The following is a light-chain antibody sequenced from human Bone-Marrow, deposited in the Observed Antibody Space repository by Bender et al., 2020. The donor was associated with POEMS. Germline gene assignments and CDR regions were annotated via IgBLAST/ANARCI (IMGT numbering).Light chain of an antibody. CDR2: EVN. J-gene: IGLJ1*01. CDR1: SSDVGSFNL. V-gene: IGLV2-23*02. Sequence: QSALTQPASVSGSPGQSITISCTGTSSDVGSFNLVSWYQQYPGKAPKLMLYEVNKRPSGVSTRFSGSKSGNTASLTIAGLQAEDEADYYCCSYAGIYTLYVFGTGTQVTVL. CDR3: CSYAGIYTLYV.